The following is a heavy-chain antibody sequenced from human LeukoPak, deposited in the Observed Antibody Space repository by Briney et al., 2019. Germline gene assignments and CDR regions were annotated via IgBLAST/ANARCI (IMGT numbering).Heavy chain of an antibody. CDR3: ARVTRGGYDGYFDY. CDR2: ISTSSSYI. J-gene: IGHJ4*02. V-gene: IGHV3-21*01. CDR1: GFTFSSYS. Sequence: GGSLRLSCTASGFTFSSYSMNWVRQAPGKGLEWVSFISTSSSYIYYADSLKGRFTISRDNAKKSLYLQINSLRAEDTAVYYCARVTRGGYDGYFDYWGQGTLVTVSS. D-gene: IGHD5-12*01.